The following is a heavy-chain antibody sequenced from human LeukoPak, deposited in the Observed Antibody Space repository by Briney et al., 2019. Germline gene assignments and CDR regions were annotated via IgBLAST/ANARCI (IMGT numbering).Heavy chain of an antibody. Sequence: ASVKVSCKASGYTFTSYGISWVRQAPGQGLEWMGWINPNSGGTNYAQKFQGRVTMTRDTSISTAYMELGRLRSDDTAVYYCARGLVDYGSGSYFGYWGQGTLVTVSS. D-gene: IGHD3-10*01. CDR2: INPNSGGT. V-gene: IGHV1-2*02. CDR1: GYTFTSYG. CDR3: ARGLVDYGSGSYFGY. J-gene: IGHJ4*02.